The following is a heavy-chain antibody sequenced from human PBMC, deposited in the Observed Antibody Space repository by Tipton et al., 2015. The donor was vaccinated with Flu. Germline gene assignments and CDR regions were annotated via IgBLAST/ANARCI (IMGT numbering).Heavy chain of an antibody. CDR2: ISSSSSYI. V-gene: IGHV3-21*01. D-gene: IGHD5-18*01. Sequence: SLRLSCAASGFTFSSYSMNWVRQAPGKGLEWVSSISSSSSYIYYADSVKGRFTISRDNAKNSLYLQMNSLRAEDTAVYYCARPGYTAMVTLFYFDYWGQGTLVTVSS. J-gene: IGHJ4*02. CDR1: GFTFSSYS. CDR3: ARPGYTAMVTLFYFDY.